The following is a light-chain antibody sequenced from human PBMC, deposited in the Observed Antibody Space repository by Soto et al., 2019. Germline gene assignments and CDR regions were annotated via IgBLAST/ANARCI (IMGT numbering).Light chain of an antibody. CDR1: SSTIGTNS. Sequence: QSVLTQPPSVSAAPGRNVTISCSGTSSTIGTNSVSWYQHVPGTAPKLLIYRNNQRPSGVPDRFSGSKSGTSASLAISGLPSEDEADYYCAAWDDSLSGWVFGGGTKVTVL. CDR2: RNN. V-gene: IGLV1-47*01. J-gene: IGLJ3*02. CDR3: AAWDDSLSGWV.